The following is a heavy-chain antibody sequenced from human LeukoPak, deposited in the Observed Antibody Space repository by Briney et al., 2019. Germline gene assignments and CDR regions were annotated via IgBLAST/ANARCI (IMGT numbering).Heavy chain of an antibody. D-gene: IGHD1-7*01. Sequence: PGGSLRLSCAASGFTFSSYAMHWVRQAPGKGLEWVAVISYDGSNKYYADSVKGRFTISRDNSKNTLYLQMNSLRAEDTAVYYRASPPHELELRGGYYFDYWGQGTLVTVSS. CDR1: GFTFSSYA. J-gene: IGHJ4*02. CDR2: ISYDGSNK. CDR3: ASPPHELELRGGYYFDY. V-gene: IGHV3-30-3*01.